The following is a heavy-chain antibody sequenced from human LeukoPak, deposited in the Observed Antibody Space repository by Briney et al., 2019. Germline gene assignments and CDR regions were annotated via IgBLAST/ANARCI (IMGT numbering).Heavy chain of an antibody. CDR2: ISGSGGST. J-gene: IGHJ4*02. V-gene: IGHV3-23*01. D-gene: IGHD7-27*01. Sequence: GGSLRLSCAASGFTFSSYAMSWVRQAPGKGLEWVSAISGSGGSTYYADSVKGRFTISRDDSKNTLYLQMNSLRAEDTAVYYCAAQIRWGYFDYWGQGTLVTVSS. CDR3: AAQIRWGYFDY. CDR1: GFTFSSYA.